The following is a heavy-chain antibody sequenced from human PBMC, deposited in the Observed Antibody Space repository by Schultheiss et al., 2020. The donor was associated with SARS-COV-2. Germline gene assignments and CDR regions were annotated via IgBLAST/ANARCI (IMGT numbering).Heavy chain of an antibody. CDR1: GFTFSSYA. J-gene: IGHJ6*02. V-gene: IGHV3-23*01. CDR3: ARARVGFPDMDV. CDR2: ISGSGGST. Sequence: GESLKISCAASGFTFSSYAMSWVRQAPGKGLEWVSAISGSGGSTYYADSVKGRFTISRDNSKNTLYLQMNSLRAEDTAVYYCARARVGFPDMDVWGQGTTVTVSS.